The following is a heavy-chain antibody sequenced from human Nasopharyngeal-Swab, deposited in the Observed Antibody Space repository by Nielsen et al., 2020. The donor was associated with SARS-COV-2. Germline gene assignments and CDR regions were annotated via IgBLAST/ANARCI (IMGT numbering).Heavy chain of an antibody. D-gene: IGHD3-10*01. CDR2: IYYSGST. CDR1: GGSISSYY. CDR3: ARGGLWFGEYPGWFDP. J-gene: IGHJ5*02. Sequence: SETLSLTRTVSGGSISSYYWSWIRQPPGKGLEWIGYIYYSGSTNYNPSLKSRVTISVDTSKNQFSLKLSSVTAADTAVYYCARGGLWFGEYPGWFDPWGQGTLVTVSS. V-gene: IGHV4-59*01.